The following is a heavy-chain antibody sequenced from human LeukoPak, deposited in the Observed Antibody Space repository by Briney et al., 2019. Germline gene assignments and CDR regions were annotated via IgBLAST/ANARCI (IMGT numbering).Heavy chain of an antibody. D-gene: IGHD6-13*01. Sequence: PSETLSLTCTVSGGSISSGGYYWSWIRQHPGKGLEWIGYIYYSGSTYYNPSLKSRVTISVDTSKNQFSLKLSSVTAADTAVYYCARDMSMEIAAAPSMDVWGKGTTVTVSS. V-gene: IGHV4-31*03. J-gene: IGHJ6*04. CDR3: ARDMSMEIAAAPSMDV. CDR1: GGSISSGGYY. CDR2: IYYSGST.